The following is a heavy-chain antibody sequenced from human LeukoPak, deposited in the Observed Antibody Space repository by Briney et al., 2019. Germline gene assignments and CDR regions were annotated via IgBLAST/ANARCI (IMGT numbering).Heavy chain of an antibody. J-gene: IGHJ4*02. V-gene: IGHV1-69*02. Sequence: SVKVSCKASGGTFSSYTISWVRQAPGQGPEWMGRIIPILGIANYAQKFQGRVTITADKSTSTAYMELSSLRSEDTAVYYCARGGSGYSYGYVDYWGQGTLVTVSS. CDR2: IIPILGIA. CDR1: GGTFSSYT. D-gene: IGHD5-18*01. CDR3: ARGGSGYSYGYVDY.